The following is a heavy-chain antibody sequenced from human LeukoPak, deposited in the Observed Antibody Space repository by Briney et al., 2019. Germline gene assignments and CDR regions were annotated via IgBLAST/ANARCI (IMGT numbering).Heavy chain of an antibody. J-gene: IGHJ4*02. CDR1: GFTFDDYA. CDR3: AKDIGGYCSGGSCCGIDY. CDR2: ISWDGGST. Sequence: GGSLRLSCAASGFTFDDYAMHWVRQAPGKGLEWVSLISWDGGSTYYADSVKGRFTISRDNSKNSLYLQMNSLRAEDTALYYCAKDIGGYCSGGSCCGIDYWGQGTLVTVSS. V-gene: IGHV3-43D*03. D-gene: IGHD2-15*01.